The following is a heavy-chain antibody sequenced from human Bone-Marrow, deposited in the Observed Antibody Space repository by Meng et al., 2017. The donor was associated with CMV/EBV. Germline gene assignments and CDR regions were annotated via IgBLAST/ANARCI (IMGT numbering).Heavy chain of an antibody. CDR2: IYSGGSST. V-gene: IGHV3-23*03. CDR3: ARDPYCSSTSCYMGGSGWYYYYYGMDV. J-gene: IGHJ6*02. CDR1: GFTFSSYA. Sequence: GESLKISCAASGFTFSSYAMSWVRQAPGKGLEWVSVIYSGGSSTYYADSVKGRFTISRDNSKNTLYLQMNSLRAEDTAVYYCARDPYCSSTSCYMGGSGWYYYYYGMDVWGQGTTVTVSS. D-gene: IGHD2-2*02.